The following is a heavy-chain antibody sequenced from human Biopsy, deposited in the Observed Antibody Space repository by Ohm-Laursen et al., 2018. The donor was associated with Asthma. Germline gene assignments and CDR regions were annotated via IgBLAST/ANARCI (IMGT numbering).Heavy chain of an antibody. V-gene: IGHV3-30*19. CDR3: AREGVAGTHIED. CDR1: GFTFTDYW. D-gene: IGHD6-19*01. Sequence: SLRLSCAASGFTFTDYWMHWVRQAPGKGLEWVAVISYDGSSIYYADSVKGRFTISRDNSKNTLSLQMNSLTAEDTAVYYCAREGVAGTHIEDWGQGTLVTVSS. J-gene: IGHJ4*02. CDR2: ISYDGSSI.